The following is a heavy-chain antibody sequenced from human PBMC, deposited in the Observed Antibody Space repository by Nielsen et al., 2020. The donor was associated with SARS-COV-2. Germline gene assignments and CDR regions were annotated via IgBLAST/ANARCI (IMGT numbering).Heavy chain of an antibody. V-gene: IGHV3-48*03. CDR1: GFTFSSHE. Sequence: GESLKISCVASGFTFSSHEMNWVRQAPGKGLEWVSYITSSSSTIYYADSVKGRFTISRDNAKNSLYLQMNSLRAEDTAVYYCARARGGSYYYGMDVWGQGTTVTVSS. CDR2: ITSSSSTI. CDR3: ARARGGSYYYGMDV. J-gene: IGHJ6*02. D-gene: IGHD3-16*01.